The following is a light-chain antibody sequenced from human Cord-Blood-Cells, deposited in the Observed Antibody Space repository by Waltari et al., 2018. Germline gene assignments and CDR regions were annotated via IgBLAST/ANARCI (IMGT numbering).Light chain of an antibody. CDR1: QGISSS. Sequence: AIRMTQSQSSFSASTGDRVTITCRASQGISSSLAWDQQKPGKAPKLLIYAASTLQSGVPSRFSGSGSGTDFTLTISCLQSEDFATYYCQQYYSYPWTFGQGTKVEIK. CDR3: QQYYSYPWT. J-gene: IGKJ1*01. V-gene: IGKV1-8*01. CDR2: AAS.